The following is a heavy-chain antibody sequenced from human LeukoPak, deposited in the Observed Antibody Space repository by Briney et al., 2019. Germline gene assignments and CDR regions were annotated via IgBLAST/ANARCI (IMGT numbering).Heavy chain of an antibody. CDR3: ARDLMDYDVSTGLHHYYMDV. CDR2: INGDGSNI. D-gene: IGHD3-9*01. V-gene: IGHV3-74*01. Sequence: SGGSLRLSCVASGFTFSSYWMHWVRQDPRKGLVWVSRINGDGSNINYADSVRGRFTISRDNAKNTLYLQMNTLTVEDTAVYYCARDLMDYDVSTGLHHYYMDVWGQGTTVTVSS. J-gene: IGHJ6*02. CDR1: GFTFSSYW.